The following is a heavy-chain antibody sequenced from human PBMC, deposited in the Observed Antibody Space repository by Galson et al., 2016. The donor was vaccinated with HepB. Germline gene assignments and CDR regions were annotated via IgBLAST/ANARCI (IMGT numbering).Heavy chain of an antibody. CDR2: IYPGDSDT. D-gene: IGHD2-2*02. CDR1: GYSFTSYW. J-gene: IGHJ6*02. CDR3: ARAYCSSISCYNYYNYVMDV. V-gene: IGHV5-51*01. Sequence: QSGAEVKKPGESLKISFKGSGYSFTSYWIGWVRQMPGEGLEWMGIIYPGDSDTRYSPSFQGQVTISADKSISTAYLQWSSLRASDTAMYYCARAYCSSISCYNYYNYVMDVWGQGTPVPVSS.